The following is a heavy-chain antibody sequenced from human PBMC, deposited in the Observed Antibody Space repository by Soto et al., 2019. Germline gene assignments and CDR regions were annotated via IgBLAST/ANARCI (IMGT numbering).Heavy chain of an antibody. V-gene: IGHV3-7*01. CDR2: IKQDGSEK. CDR1: GFTFSDSW. Sequence: GSLRLSCAASGFTFSDSWMDWVRQAPGKGPEWVANIKQDGSEKNYVDSVEGRFTISRDNAKNSLYLQMNSLRAEDTAVYYCASLGRHGWGQGTTVTVSS. D-gene: IGHD3-16*01. CDR3: ASLGRHG. J-gene: IGHJ6*02.